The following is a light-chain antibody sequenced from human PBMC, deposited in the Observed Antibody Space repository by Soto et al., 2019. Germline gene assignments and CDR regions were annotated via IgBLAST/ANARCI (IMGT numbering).Light chain of an antibody. V-gene: IGKV1-39*01. CDR1: QNIRSY. Sequence: DIQITQSPSSLSASVGDRVTITCRASQNIRSYLNWYQHKPGKAPNLLIHDATTLQTGVPSRFSGSGSGTDFTLTISRLQPEDFATYYCQQSFVTPRTFGQGTKVDIK. J-gene: IGKJ1*01. CDR3: QQSFVTPRT. CDR2: DAT.